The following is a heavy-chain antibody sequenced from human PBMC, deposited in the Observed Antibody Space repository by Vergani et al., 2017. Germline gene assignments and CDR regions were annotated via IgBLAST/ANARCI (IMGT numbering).Heavy chain of an antibody. Sequence: EVLLLESGGGLIQPGGSLRLSCAASGFTISSNYMSWVRQAPGKGLEWVSVIYSGGSTYYADSVKGRFTISRDNSKDTLFLQMNGLRPEDTGTYFCAKKGGSLYYYGVDVWGQGTTITVSS. CDR1: GFTISSNY. V-gene: IGHV3-66*03. D-gene: IGHD1-26*01. CDR2: IYSGGST. CDR3: AKKGGSLYYYGVDV. J-gene: IGHJ6*02.